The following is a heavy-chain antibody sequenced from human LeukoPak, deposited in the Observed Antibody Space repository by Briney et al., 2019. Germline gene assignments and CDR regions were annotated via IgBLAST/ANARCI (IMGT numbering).Heavy chain of an antibody. Sequence: ASVKVSCKASGYTFTSYYIHWVRQAPGQGLEWMGMINPSGGGTSYTQKFQGRVTMTRDTSTSTAYMELRSLRSDDTAVYYCARDRGMATIPFDYWGQGTLVTVSS. CDR2: INPSGGGT. CDR1: GYTFTSYY. D-gene: IGHD5-24*01. J-gene: IGHJ4*02. V-gene: IGHV1-46*01. CDR3: ARDRGMATIPFDY.